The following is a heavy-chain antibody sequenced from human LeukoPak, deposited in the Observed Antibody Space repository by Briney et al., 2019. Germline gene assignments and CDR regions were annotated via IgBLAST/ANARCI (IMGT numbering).Heavy chain of an antibody. V-gene: IGHV4-34*01. Sequence: PSETLSLTCAVYGGSFSGYYWSWIRQPPGKGLEWIGYIYYSGSTYYNPSLKSRVTISVDTSKNQFSLKLSSVTAADTAVYYCARESGMATIGYHFDYWGQGTLVTVSS. J-gene: IGHJ4*02. CDR2: IYYSGST. CDR1: GGSFSGYY. CDR3: ARESGMATIGYHFDY. D-gene: IGHD5-24*01.